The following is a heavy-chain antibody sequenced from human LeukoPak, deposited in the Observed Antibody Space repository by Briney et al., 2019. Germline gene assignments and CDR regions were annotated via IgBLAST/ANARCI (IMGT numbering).Heavy chain of an antibody. CDR1: GGTSSSYA. J-gene: IGHJ6*02. Sequence: SVKVSCKASGGTSSSYAISWVRQAPGQGLEWMGRIIPILGIANYAQKFQGRVTITADKSTSTAYMELSSLRSEDTAVYYCARRVARQGGLAAPPRYYYGMNVWGQGTTVTVSS. CDR3: ARRVARQGGLAAPPRYYYGMNV. D-gene: IGHD6-6*01. CDR2: IIPILGIA. V-gene: IGHV1-69*04.